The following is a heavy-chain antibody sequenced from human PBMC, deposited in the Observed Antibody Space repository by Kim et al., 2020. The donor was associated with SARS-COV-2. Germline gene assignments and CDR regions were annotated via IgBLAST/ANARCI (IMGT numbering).Heavy chain of an antibody. Sequence: GGSLRLSCAASGFTFSSYAMHWVRQAPGKGLEWVAVISYDGSNKYYADSVKCRFTISRDNSKNTLYLQMNSLRAEDTALYYCARIRGSGSYYSPSDYWGQGTLVTVSS. CDR3: ARIRGSGSYYSPSDY. D-gene: IGHD3-10*01. CDR2: ISYDGSNK. J-gene: IGHJ4*02. CDR1: GFTFSSYA. V-gene: IGHV3-30*04.